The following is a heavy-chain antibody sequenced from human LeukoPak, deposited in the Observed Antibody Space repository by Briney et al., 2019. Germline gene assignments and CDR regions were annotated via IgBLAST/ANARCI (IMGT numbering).Heavy chain of an antibody. J-gene: IGHJ6*02. CDR1: GFPFSSYA. Sequence: SGGSLRLSCSASGFPFSSYAMHWVSQAPGKGLEYVSAISDSGGSTYYADSVKGRFTISRDNSKNTLYLQMSSLRAEDTAVYFCVRGYSFGPYGKDVWGQGTTVTVSS. D-gene: IGHD2-15*01. CDR3: VRGYSFGPYGKDV. V-gene: IGHV3-64D*09. CDR2: ISDSGGST.